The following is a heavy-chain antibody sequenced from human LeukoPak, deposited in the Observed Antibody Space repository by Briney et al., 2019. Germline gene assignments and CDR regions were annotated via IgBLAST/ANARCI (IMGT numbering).Heavy chain of an antibody. CDR1: GGTFISYA. V-gene: IGHV1-69*05. CDR2: IIPIFGTA. J-gene: IGHJ4*02. D-gene: IGHD3-22*01. Sequence: SVKVSCKASGGTFISYAISWVRQAPGQGLEWMGGIIPIFGTANYAQKFQGRVTMTRDTSTSTVYMELSSLSSEDTAVYYCARVYYHDSSDYYFPPDYWGQGTLVTVSS. CDR3: ARVYYHDSSDYYFPPDY.